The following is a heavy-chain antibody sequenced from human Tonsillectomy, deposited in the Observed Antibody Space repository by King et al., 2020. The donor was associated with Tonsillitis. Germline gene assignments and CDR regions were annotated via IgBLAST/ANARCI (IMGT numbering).Heavy chain of an antibody. CDR2: LYNGGTA. CDR1: GFIVGSKY. Sequence: VQLVESGGGLMQPGGSLRLSCAASGFIVGSKYMSWVRQGPGKGLEWGSVLYNGGTAYYADSVKGRLTISRDSFQNTLYLQMNSLTAEDTAVYYCARDRYNDPTIWGQGTLVTVSS. D-gene: IGHD1-1*01. V-gene: IGHV3-53*01. J-gene: IGHJ4*02. CDR3: ARDRYNDPTI.